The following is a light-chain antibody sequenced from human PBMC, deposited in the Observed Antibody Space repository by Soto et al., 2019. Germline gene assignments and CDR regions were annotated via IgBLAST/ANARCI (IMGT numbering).Light chain of an antibody. CDR2: VHN. V-gene: IGLV1-40*01. CDR1: YSNIGAGYE. J-gene: IGLJ3*02. Sequence: QSALTQPPSVSGAPGQRVTISCTGRYSNIGAGYEVHWYQQIPGTAPKLLISVHNNLPSGVPDRFFGSKSGTSASLTIIGLQAEDEADYSCQSYDSSLSGSGVFGGGTKLTV. CDR3: QSYDSSLSGSGV.